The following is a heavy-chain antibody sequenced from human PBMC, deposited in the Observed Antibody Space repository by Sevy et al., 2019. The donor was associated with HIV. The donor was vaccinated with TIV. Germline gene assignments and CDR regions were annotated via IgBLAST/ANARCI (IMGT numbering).Heavy chain of an antibody. V-gene: IGHV1-2*02. Sequence: ASVKVSCKASGYSFSDNGYYIHWVRQAPGQGLEWMGWINPKSGSTNYAQKFQGRVSMTRDTSVSTANMVMSRLSSDDTAVYYCARESYDFWTGPVDYDYGMDVWGQWTTVTVSS. CDR3: ARESYDFWTGPVDYDYGMDV. CDR2: INPKSGST. J-gene: IGHJ6*02. D-gene: IGHD3-3*01. CDR1: GYSFSDNGYY.